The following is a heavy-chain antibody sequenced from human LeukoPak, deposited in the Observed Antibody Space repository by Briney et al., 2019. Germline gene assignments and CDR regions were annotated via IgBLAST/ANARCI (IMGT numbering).Heavy chain of an antibody. V-gene: IGHV3-74*01. J-gene: IGHJ4*02. CDR3: TEAASVRGVSY. CDR2: INGDGSST. Sequence: PGGSLRLSWAASGFTFSTYWMHWVRQAPEKGPLWVSHINGDGSSTNYADSVKGRFTISRDNAKNTLYLQMNSLRAEDTAVYYCTEAASVRGVSYWGQGTLVTVSS. D-gene: IGHD3-10*01. CDR1: GFTFSTYW.